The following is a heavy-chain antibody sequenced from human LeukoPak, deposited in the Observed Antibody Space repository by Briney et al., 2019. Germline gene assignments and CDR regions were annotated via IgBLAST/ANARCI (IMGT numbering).Heavy chain of an antibody. Sequence: PSETLSLTCTVSGGSISSYYWSWIRQPPGKGLEWIGYIYYSGSTNYNPSLKSRVTISVDTSKNQFSLKLSSVTAADTAVYYCAGEVESYGYIVWGQGTLVTVSS. CDR1: GGSISSYY. CDR3: AGEVESYGYIV. J-gene: IGHJ4*02. D-gene: IGHD5-18*01. V-gene: IGHV4-59*01. CDR2: IYYSGST.